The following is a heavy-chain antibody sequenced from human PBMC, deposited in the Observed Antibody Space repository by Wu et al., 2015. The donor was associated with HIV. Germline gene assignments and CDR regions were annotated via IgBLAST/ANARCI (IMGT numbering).Heavy chain of an antibody. CDR2: IIPIFGTI. V-gene: IGHV1-69*05. CDR1: GDTFNNYA. D-gene: IGHD5-24*01. J-gene: IGHJ3*01. Sequence: QVQLVQSGAEVKKPGSSVKVSCKASGDTFNNYAISWVRQAPGQGLEWMGGIIPIFGTINYAQNFQGRLTITTDESTRTAYMELSSLRSEDTAVYYCARAYNRMTNPPYALHLWGQGTLVTVSS. CDR3: ARAYNRMTNPPYALHL.